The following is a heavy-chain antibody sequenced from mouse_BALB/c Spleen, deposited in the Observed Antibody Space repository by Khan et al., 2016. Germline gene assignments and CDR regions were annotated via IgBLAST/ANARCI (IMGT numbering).Heavy chain of an antibody. Sequence: EVKLLESGGGLVHPGGSLKLSCAASGFDFSRYWMSWVRQAPGKGLEWIGEINPDSYTINYTPSLKDKFIISRDNAKNTLYLQMSKVRSEDTALDYCARAGYDGYLAYWGQGTLVTVSA. V-gene: IGHV4-1*02. CDR1: GFDFSRYW. CDR3: ARAGYDGYLAY. CDR2: INPDSYTI. J-gene: IGHJ3*01. D-gene: IGHD2-14*01.